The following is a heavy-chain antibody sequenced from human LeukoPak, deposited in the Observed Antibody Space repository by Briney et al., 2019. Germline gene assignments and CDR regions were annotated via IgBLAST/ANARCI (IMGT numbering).Heavy chain of an antibody. CDR3: ARGLFPARHAKGYAFDI. Sequence: ASVKVSCKASGYTFSSYDINWVRQATGQGLEWMGWMNPNSGNTGYAQKFQGRVSMTSNTSISTAYMELSSLRSEDTAVYYCARGLFPARHAKGYAFDIWGQGTMVTVSS. J-gene: IGHJ3*02. D-gene: IGHD6-6*01. V-gene: IGHV1-8*01. CDR1: GYTFSSYD. CDR2: MNPNSGNT.